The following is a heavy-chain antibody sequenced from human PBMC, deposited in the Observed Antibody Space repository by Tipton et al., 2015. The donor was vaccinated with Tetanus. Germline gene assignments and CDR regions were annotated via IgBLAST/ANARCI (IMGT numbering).Heavy chain of an antibody. J-gene: IGHJ4*02. CDR2: VLYTGST. CDR3: TKLYFYDSGGYYRTPGFDS. V-gene: IGHV4-31*11. D-gene: IGHD3-22*01. Sequence: TLSLTCAVSGVSIRDSTFIWGWILLPPGKGQEWIGHVLYTGSTHYNPSFESRLTVSLDTSKNQFLLKLSSVTASDTAMFYCTKLYFYDSGGYYRTPGFDSWGQGTLVTVCS. CDR1: GVSIRDSTFI.